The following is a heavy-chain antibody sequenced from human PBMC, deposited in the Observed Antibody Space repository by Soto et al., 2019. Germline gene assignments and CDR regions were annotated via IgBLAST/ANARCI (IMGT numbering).Heavy chain of an antibody. V-gene: IGHV4-34*01. CDR3: ARGPPIMYYGTGGYYFFDY. CDR2: IKHGGST. CDR1: GGSFSDHF. D-gene: IGHD2-8*02. Sequence: QVQLQQWGAGLLKPSETLSLTCSVSGGSFSDHFWTWIRLPPGKGLRWIGEIKHGGSTNYNPSLKRRVTISQDTSKNQFSLNLISVTAADTAVYYCARGPPIMYYGTGGYYFFDYWGQGTLVTVSS. J-gene: IGHJ4*02.